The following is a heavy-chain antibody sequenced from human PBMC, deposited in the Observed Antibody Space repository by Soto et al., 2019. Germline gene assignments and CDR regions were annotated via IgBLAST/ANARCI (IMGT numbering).Heavy chain of an antibody. J-gene: IGHJ3*02. CDR3: ASREKGDAVDM. CDR1: GGSFRRYA. CDR2: IIPILGSP. Sequence: QVLLVQSGAEVKKPWSSVKVSCKVSGGSFRRYAISWVRQAPGQGLEWMGGIIPILGSPNYAKKLQDRVTIIADESTSTTSIELGSLISEEEGVYFCASREKGDAVDMWGQGTMVTVSS. V-gene: IGHV1-69*01. D-gene: IGHD1-26*01.